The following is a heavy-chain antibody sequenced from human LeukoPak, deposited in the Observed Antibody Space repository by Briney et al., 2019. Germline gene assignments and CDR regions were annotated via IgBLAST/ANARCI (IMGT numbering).Heavy chain of an antibody. Sequence: ASVKVSCKASGYTFTSYGISWVRQAPGQGLEWMGWISAYNGNTNYAQKLQGRVTMTTDTSTSTAYMELRSLRSDDTAVYYCARDHPRYYDILACYYRRFGFDYWGQGTLVTVSS. D-gene: IGHD3-9*01. CDR3: ARDHPRYYDILACYYRRFGFDY. V-gene: IGHV1-18*01. CDR2: ISAYNGNT. J-gene: IGHJ4*02. CDR1: GYTFTSYG.